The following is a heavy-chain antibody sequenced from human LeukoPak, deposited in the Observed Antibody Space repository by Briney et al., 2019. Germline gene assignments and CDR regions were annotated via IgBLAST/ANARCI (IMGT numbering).Heavy chain of an antibody. D-gene: IGHD2-15*01. CDR2: IYRGDT. CDR1: GFIAGYNY. CDR3: ASYYCSSGSCYFDH. V-gene: IGHV3-53*01. J-gene: IGHJ4*02. Sequence: PRGSLRLSCEVSGFIAGYNYMSWVRQAPGKGLEWVSVIYRGDTYYAVSVKGRFTTARDDCKNTVFLQMNNLRVEDTAEYFCASYYCSSGSCYFDHWGKGTLVTVSS.